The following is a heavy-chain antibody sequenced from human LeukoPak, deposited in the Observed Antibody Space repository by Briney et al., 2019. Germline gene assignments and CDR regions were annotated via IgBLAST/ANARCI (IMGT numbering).Heavy chain of an antibody. D-gene: IGHD5-18*01. V-gene: IGHV1-69*05. CDR3: ATRVTDVDTAMVDLDY. J-gene: IGHJ4*02. CDR2: IIPIFGTA. Sequence: ASVKVSCKASGGTFSSYAISWVRQAPGQGLEWMGGIIPIFGTANYAQKLQGRVTMTTDTSTSTAYMELRSLRSDDTAVYYCATRVTDVDTAMVDLDYWGQGTLVTVSS. CDR1: GGTFSSYA.